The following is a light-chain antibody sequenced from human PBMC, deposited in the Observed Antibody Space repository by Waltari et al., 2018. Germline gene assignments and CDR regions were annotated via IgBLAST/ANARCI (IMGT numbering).Light chain of an antibody. CDR3: SSFTSSSTLV. Sequence: QSALTQPVSVSGSPGQSITIPCTGTSSDVGGYNYVAWYQPHPGKAPKPFIYDVTNRPSGVSTPFSGSKSGNPASLTISGLQAEDEADYHCSSFTSSSTLVFGTGTKVTVL. CDR2: DVT. V-gene: IGLV2-14*03. CDR1: SSDVGGYNY. J-gene: IGLJ1*01.